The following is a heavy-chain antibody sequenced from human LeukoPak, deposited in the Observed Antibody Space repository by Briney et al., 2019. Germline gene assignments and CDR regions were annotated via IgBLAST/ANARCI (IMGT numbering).Heavy chain of an antibody. V-gene: IGHV3-30*04. J-gene: IGHJ4*02. CDR3: ARDRERGFDY. CDR1: GFTFSSYA. D-gene: IGHD3-10*01. CDR2: ISYDGSNK. Sequence: GRSLRLSCAASGFTFSSYAMHWVRQAPGKGLEWVAVISYDGSNKYYADSVKGRFTISRDNSKNTLYLQMNSLRAEDTAVYYCARDRERGFDYWGQGTLVTVSS.